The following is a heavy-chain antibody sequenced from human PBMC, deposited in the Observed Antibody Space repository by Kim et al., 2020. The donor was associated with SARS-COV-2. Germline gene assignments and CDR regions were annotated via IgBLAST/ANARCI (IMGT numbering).Heavy chain of an antibody. D-gene: IGHD6-13*01. CDR2: LSYDGRNK. V-gene: IGHV3-30*04. CDR3: ARKGAAGTDYYYNGMDV. Sequence: GGSLRLSCAASGFIFTNYAMHWVRQSPGKGLEWLAVLSYDGRNKYYADSVKGRFTISRDNSKNTLYLQMNSLRADDTAVYYCARKGAAGTDYYYNGMDVWGQGTPVSVSS. J-gene: IGHJ6*02. CDR1: GFIFTNYA.